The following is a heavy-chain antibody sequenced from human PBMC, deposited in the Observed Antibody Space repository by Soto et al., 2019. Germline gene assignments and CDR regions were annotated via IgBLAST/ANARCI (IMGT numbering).Heavy chain of an antibody. CDR3: ARRPHSSGWYADY. V-gene: IGHV4-39*01. D-gene: IGHD6-19*01. CDR2: IYYSGST. Sequence: SETLSLTCTVSGGSISSSSYYWGWIRQPPGKGLEWIGSIYYSGSTYYNPSLKSRVTISVDTSKNQFSLKLSSVTAADTAVYYCARRPHSSGWYADYWGQGTLVNVSS. J-gene: IGHJ4*02. CDR1: GGSISSSSYY.